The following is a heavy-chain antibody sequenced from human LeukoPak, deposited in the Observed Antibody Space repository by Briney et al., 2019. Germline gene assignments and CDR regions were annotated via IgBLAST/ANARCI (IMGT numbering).Heavy chain of an antibody. CDR2: IYSGGST. CDR1: GFTVSSNY. V-gene: IGHV3-53*01. D-gene: IGHD3-10*01. J-gene: IGHJ6*02. Sequence: GGSLRLSCAASGFTVSSNYMSWVRQAPGKGLEWVSVIYSGGSTYYADSVKGRFTISRDNSKNTLHLQMNSLRAEDTTVYYCARARYGSGSQDYYYYGMDVWGQGTTVTVSS. CDR3: ARARYGSGSQDYYYYGMDV.